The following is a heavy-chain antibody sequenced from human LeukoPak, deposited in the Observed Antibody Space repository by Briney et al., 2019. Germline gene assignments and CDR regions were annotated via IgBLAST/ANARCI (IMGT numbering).Heavy chain of an antibody. CDR1: AGSISSYY. J-gene: IGHJ4*02. Sequence: SETLSLTCTASAGSISSYYWSCIRQPPGKGLEWIGYNSYSGHTNYNPSLKSRVTISVDTSKNHFSLNLSSVTAADTALYYTVRVGNGNFDYWGQGTLVTVSS. CDR2: NSYSGHT. V-gene: IGHV4-59*01. D-gene: IGHD7-27*01. CDR3: VRVGNGNFDY.